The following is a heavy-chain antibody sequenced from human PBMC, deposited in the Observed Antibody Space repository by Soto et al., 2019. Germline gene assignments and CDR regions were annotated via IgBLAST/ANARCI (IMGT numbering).Heavy chain of an antibody. V-gene: IGHV3-74*01. CDR2: LNGDGTST. Sequence: EVQLVESGGDLVQPGESLRLSCSASGFTFSNYWIHWARHAPGKGLVYVSRLNGDGTSTNYADSVKGRFTISRDNGKNTVYLEMHSLRVDDTAVYYCVRATVTTTLEYWGPGTQVIGSS. D-gene: IGHD4-17*01. CDR3: VRATVTTTLEY. J-gene: IGHJ4*02. CDR1: GFTFSNYW.